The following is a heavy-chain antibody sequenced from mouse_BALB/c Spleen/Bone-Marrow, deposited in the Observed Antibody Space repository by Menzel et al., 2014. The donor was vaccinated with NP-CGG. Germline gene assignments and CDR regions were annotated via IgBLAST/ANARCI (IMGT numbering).Heavy chain of an antibody. Sequence: EVMLVESGGGLVQPVGSLKLSCAASGFTFGNYAMSWVRQTPDKRLELVATINSNGGSTYYPDSVKGRFTISRDNARDTLYLQMSSLKSEDTAMYYCARVAYYNVYFDYWGQGTTLTVSS. CDR3: ARVAYYNVYFDY. J-gene: IGHJ2*01. V-gene: IGHV5-6-3*01. CDR2: INSNGGST. CDR1: GFTFGNYA. D-gene: IGHD2-12*01.